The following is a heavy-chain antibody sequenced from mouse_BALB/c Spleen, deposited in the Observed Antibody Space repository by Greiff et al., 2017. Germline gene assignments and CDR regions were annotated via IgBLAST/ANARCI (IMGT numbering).Heavy chain of an antibody. CDR1: GYTFTSYW. V-gene: IGHV1-7*01. CDR3: ARSGSSYKAMDY. CDR2: INPSTGYT. J-gene: IGHJ4*01. D-gene: IGHD1-1*01. Sequence: VQLQESGAELAKPGASVKMSCKASGYTFTSYWMHWVKQRPGQGLEWIGYINPSTGYTEYNQKFKDKATLTADKSSSTAYMQLSSLTSEDSAVYYCARSGSSYKAMDYWGQGTSVTVSS.